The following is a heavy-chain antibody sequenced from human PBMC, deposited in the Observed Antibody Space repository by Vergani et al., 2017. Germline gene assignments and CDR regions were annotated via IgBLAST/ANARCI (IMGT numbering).Heavy chain of an antibody. J-gene: IGHJ4*02. V-gene: IGHV3-11*05. Sequence: QVQLVESGGGLVKPGGSLRLSCAASGFTFSDYYMSWIRQAPGKGREWVSYISSSSSYTNYADSVKGRFTISRDNAKNSLYLQMNSLRAEDTAVYYCARAEGIQLWFSLFDYWGQGTLVTVSS. CDR3: ARAEGIQLWFSLFDY. CDR2: ISSSSSYT. D-gene: IGHD5-18*01. CDR1: GFTFSDYY.